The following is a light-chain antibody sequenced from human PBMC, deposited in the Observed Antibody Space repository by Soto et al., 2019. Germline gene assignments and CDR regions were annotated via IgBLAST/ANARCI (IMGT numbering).Light chain of an antibody. CDR3: QHYYGLPLT. J-gene: IGKJ1*01. V-gene: IGKV1-39*01. Sequence: DIQMTQSPSSLSASVGDRVTITCRASQSISSYLNWYQQKPGKAPKFLIYAASSLRSGVPSRFSGSGSGTDFTLTISSLQTEDFATYYCQHYYGLPLTFGQGTKVEIK. CDR2: AAS. CDR1: QSISSY.